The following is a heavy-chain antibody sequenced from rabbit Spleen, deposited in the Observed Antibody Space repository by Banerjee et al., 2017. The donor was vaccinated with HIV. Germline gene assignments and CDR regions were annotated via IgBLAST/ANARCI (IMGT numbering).Heavy chain of an antibody. CDR3: ARDAAGREDFNL. D-gene: IGHD4-2*01. V-gene: IGHV1S45*01. CDR2: IDVVKYGTT. Sequence: QEQLEESGGDLVKPGASLTLTCKASGLDLSSRYWICWVRQAPGKGLEWIACIDVVKYGTTYYTSWAKGRFTISKTSSTTVTLHMTSLTVADTATYFCARDAAGREDFNLWGPGTLVTVS. J-gene: IGHJ4*01. CDR1: GLDLSSRYW.